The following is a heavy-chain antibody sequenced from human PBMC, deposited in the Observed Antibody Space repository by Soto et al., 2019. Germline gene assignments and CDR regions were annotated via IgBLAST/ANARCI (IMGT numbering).Heavy chain of an antibody. CDR2: IYYSGST. D-gene: IGHD2-15*01. J-gene: IGHJ5*02. CDR1: GDSISSSSYY. CDR3: ARMGYCSGGSCYGPGWFDP. Sequence: SETLSLTCTVSGDSISSSSYYWGWIRQPPGKGLEWIGSIYYSGSTYYNPSLKSRVTISVDTSKNQFSLKLSSVTAADTAVYYCARMGYCSGGSCYGPGWFDPWGQGTLVTVSS. V-gene: IGHV4-39*01.